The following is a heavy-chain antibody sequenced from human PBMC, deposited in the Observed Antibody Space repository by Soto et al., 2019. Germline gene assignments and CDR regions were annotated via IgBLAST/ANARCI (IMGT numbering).Heavy chain of an antibody. V-gene: IGHV4-59*01. D-gene: IGHD3-10*01. CDR3: ARAPRGNYGYPSYFDY. CDR2: IYYSGNT. J-gene: IGHJ4*02. Sequence: SETLSLTCTVSGGSISSYYWSWIRQPPGKGLEWIGYIYYSGNTNYNPSLKSRVTISVDTSKNQFSLKLSSVTAADTAVYYCARAPRGNYGYPSYFDYWGRGTLVTVS. CDR1: GGSISSYY.